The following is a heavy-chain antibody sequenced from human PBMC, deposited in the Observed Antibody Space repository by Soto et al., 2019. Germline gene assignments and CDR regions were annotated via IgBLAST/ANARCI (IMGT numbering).Heavy chain of an antibody. D-gene: IGHD3-3*01. CDR2: IYYSGST. V-gene: IGHV4-30-4*01. Sequence: PSETLSLTCTVSGGSISSGDYYWSWIRQPPGKGLEWIGYIYYSGSTYYNPSLKSRVTISVDTSKNQFSLKLSSVTAADTAVYYCASSSVRFLEWLRFDYWGQGTLVTV. CDR3: ASSSVRFLEWLRFDY. CDR1: GGSISSGDYY. J-gene: IGHJ4*02.